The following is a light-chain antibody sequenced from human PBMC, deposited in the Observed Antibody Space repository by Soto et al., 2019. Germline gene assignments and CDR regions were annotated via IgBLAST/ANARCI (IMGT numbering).Light chain of an antibody. CDR2: AAS. J-gene: IGKJ5*01. CDR1: QGIGNN. Sequence: TKCAFFLSDSLGDSVIIACRTGQGIGNNLGWYKQNPAKAPKILIYAASNLQSGVPSRFSGSGSGTDFTLTIRSLQPEDFATYYCQQPISCPITFGQGTRLE. CDR3: QQPISCPIT. V-gene: IGKV1-17*01.